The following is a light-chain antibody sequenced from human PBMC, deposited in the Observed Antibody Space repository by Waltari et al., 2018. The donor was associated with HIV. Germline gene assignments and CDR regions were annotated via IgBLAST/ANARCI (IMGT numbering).Light chain of an antibody. CDR3: MQAPERT. Sequence: DIVMTQSPLSLSVTPGEPASISCRSSQSLLHSNGYNSLDWYLQKPGQSPQLLIYLGSNRVSGVPDRFSGSGSGTDFTLKISRVEAEDVGVYYCMQAPERTFGQGTKVEIK. CDR1: QSLLHSNGYNS. J-gene: IGKJ1*01. V-gene: IGKV2-28*01. CDR2: LGS.